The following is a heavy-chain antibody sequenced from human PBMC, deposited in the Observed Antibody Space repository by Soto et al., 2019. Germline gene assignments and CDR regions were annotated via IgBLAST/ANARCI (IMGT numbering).Heavy chain of an antibody. J-gene: IGHJ4*02. D-gene: IGHD3-22*01. CDR2: IYYSGST. Sequence: SETLSLTCTVSGGSISSYYWSWIRQPPGKGLEWIGYIYYSGSTNYNPSLKSRVTISVDTSKNQFSLKLSSVTAADTAVYYCARGGGDSSGYPFDYWGQGTLVTVSS. CDR3: ARGGGDSSGYPFDY. V-gene: IGHV4-59*01. CDR1: GGSISSYY.